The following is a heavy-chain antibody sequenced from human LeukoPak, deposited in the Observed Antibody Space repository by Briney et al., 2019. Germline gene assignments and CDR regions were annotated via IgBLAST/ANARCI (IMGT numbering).Heavy chain of an antibody. D-gene: IGHD4-17*01. J-gene: IGHJ4*02. CDR3: ARQVTTVTSKFDY. V-gene: IGHV4-39*01. CDR1: GDSISTYDYY. Sequence: PSETLSLTCTVSGDSISTYDYYWGWIRQPPGQGLEWIGSVYYSGSTYYNPSLKSRATISVDTSKNQFSLRLSSVTATDAAVYYCARQVTTVTSKFDYWGQGTLVTVSS. CDR2: VYYSGST.